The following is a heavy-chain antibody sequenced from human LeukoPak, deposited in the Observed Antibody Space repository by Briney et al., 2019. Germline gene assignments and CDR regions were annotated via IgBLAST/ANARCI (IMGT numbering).Heavy chain of an antibody. D-gene: IGHD3-9*01. V-gene: IGHV3-30-3*01. CDR3: ARVRYSNWFDP. CDR2: ISYDGSNK. CDR1: GFTFSSYA. Sequence: GRSLRLSCAASGFTFSSYAMHWVRQAPGKGLEWVAVISYDGSNKYYADSVKGRFTISRDNAKNSLYLQMNSLRAEDTAVYYCARVRYSNWFDPWGQGTLVTVSS. J-gene: IGHJ5*02.